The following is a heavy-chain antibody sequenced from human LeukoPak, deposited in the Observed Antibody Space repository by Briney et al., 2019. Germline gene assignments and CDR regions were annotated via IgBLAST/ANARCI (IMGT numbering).Heavy chain of an antibody. J-gene: IGHJ6*03. D-gene: IGHD6-13*01. CDR2: INAGNGNT. Sequence: GASVKVSCKASGYTFTSYAMHWVRQAPGQRLEWMGWINAGNGNTKYSQKFQGRVTITRDTSASTAYMELSSLRSEDTAVYYCARLGRSWYGGAYYHYYMDVWDKGATVTVSS. CDR1: GYTFTSYA. V-gene: IGHV1-3*01. CDR3: ARLGRSWYGGAYYHYYMDV.